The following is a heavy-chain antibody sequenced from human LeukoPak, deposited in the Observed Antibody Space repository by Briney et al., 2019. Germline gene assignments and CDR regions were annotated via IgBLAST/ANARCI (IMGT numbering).Heavy chain of an antibody. CDR3: ARVTGYMTEDYFDY. V-gene: IGHV4-59*02. Sequence: SETLSLTCTVSGGSVSSYYWSWIRQPPGKGLEWIGYIYYSGSTNYNPSLKSRVTISVDTSKNQFSLKLSSVTAADTAVYYCARVTGYMTEDYFDYWGQGTLITVSS. CDR1: GGSVSSYY. D-gene: IGHD6-13*01. CDR2: IYYSGST. J-gene: IGHJ4*02.